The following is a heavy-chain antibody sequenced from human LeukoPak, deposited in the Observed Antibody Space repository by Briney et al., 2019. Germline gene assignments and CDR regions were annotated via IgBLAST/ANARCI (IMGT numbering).Heavy chain of an antibody. J-gene: IGHJ3*02. D-gene: IGHD3/OR15-3a*01. CDR1: GYTFSSYY. CDR2: INPSGDST. Sequence: ASVKVSCKASGYTFSSYYMHWVRQAPGQGLEWMGIINPSGDSTSYAQKFQGRVTMTRDTSTSTVYMEPSSLRSEDTAMYYCARFRTGRAFDMWGQGTMVTVSS. V-gene: IGHV1-46*01. CDR3: ARFRTGRAFDM.